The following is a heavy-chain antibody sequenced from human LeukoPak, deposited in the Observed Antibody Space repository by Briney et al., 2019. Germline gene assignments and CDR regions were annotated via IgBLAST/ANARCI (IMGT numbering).Heavy chain of an antibody. J-gene: IGHJ6*03. Sequence: PSETLSRTCTVSGGSISSYYWSWIRQPAGKGLEWIGRIYTSGSTNYNPSLKSRVTMSVDTSKNQFSLKLSSVTAADTAVYYCARDLRSQNSNYYYYYMDVWGKGTTVTVSS. CDR3: ARDLRSQNSNYYYYYMDV. CDR2: IYTSGST. D-gene: IGHD1-26*01. CDR1: GGSISSYY. V-gene: IGHV4-4*07.